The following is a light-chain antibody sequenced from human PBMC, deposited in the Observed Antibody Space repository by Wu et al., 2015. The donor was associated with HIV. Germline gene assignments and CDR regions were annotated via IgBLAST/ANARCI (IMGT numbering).Light chain of an antibody. J-gene: IGKJ1*01. Sequence: EIVLTQSPDTLSLSPGEGATLSCKASRTVPRNYLAWYKQKPGQAPRLLIYGATNRAASNPGRFSGSGSGTDFTLAISGLETEDFAVYFCQQYDNWPPWTFGQGTKVEIK. CDR2: GAT. CDR3: QQYDNWPPWT. CDR1: RTVPRNY. V-gene: IGKV3-20*01.